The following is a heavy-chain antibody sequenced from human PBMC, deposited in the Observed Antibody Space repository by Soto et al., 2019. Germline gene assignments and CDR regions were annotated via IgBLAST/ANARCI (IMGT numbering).Heavy chain of an antibody. CDR1: GGTFSSYA. CDR2: IIPIFGTA. V-gene: IGHV1-69*01. D-gene: IGHD3-22*01. CDR3: ARGTRDDSSGYLLYYFDY. Sequence: QVQLVQSGAEVKKPGSSVKVSCKASGGTFSSYAISWVRQAPGQGLEWMGGIIPIFGTANYAQKFQGRVTITADECTSTAYMELSSMRSEDTAVYYCARGTRDDSSGYLLYYFDYWGQGTLVTVSS. J-gene: IGHJ4*02.